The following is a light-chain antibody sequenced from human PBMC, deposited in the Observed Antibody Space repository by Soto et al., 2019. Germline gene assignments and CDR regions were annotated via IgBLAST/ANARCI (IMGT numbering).Light chain of an antibody. CDR1: QSVSSN. J-gene: IGKJ4*01. Sequence: EILMTQSPATLSVSPGERATLSCRASQSVSSNLAWYQQKPGQAPRLVIYDTSTRATGIPARFSGSGSGTEFTLTISSLQSEEFAVDYCQQYKNWPRTFGGGTTVEIK. CDR2: DTS. V-gene: IGKV3-15*01. CDR3: QQYKNWPRT.